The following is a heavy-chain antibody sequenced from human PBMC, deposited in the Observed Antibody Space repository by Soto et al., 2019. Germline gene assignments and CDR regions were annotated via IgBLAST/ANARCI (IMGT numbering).Heavy chain of an antibody. CDR2: IYYSGST. V-gene: IGHV4-59*01. CDR1: GAPISGFY. Sequence: PSETLSLTCTVSGAPISGFYWSWIRQPPGKELEWIGHIYYSGSTNYNSALESRVTISLDTSKNQFSLNLSSVTAADTAVHYCARRRDGYTGVWFDPWGQGTLVTVS. J-gene: IGHJ5*02. D-gene: IGHD5-12*01. CDR3: ARRRDGYTGVWFDP.